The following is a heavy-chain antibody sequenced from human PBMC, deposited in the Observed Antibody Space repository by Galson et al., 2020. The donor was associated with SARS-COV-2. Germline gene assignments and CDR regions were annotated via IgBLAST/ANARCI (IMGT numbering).Heavy chain of an antibody. CDR1: GYNFSSYW. CDR2: IYPDDSDI. Sequence: GESLKISCMGSGYNFSSYWNGWVRQMPGKGLEWMGIIYPDDSDIRYSPSFEGQVTISADKSISTAYLQWISLKASDTAIYYCSRGHNWNYVVNWFAPWGPGTLVTVSS. J-gene: IGHJ5*02. CDR3: SRGHNWNYVVNWFAP. D-gene: IGHD1-7*01. V-gene: IGHV5-51*01.